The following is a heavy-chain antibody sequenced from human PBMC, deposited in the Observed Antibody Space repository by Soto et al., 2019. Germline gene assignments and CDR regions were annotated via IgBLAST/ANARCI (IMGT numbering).Heavy chain of an antibody. Sequence: QVQLVQSGAEVKEPGSSVNVSCKTSGGTFGNTAVTWVRQVPGQGLGWIGGIVPLFGTANYAQKFRGRVMITADESTSTACMDLSSLRSDDTAIYYCARDGDPGYSFWSGPLGGGRFDPWGQGTLVTVSS. CDR1: GGTFGNTA. J-gene: IGHJ5*02. CDR3: ARDGDPGYSFWSGPLGGGRFDP. V-gene: IGHV1-69*12. D-gene: IGHD3-3*01. CDR2: IVPLFGTA.